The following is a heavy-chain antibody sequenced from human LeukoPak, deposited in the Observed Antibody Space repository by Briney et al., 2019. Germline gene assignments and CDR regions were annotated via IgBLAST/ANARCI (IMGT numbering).Heavy chain of an antibody. CDR2: ISSSGSTI. CDR1: GGSLSGYY. CDR3: ARDPEWELLGGS. Sequence: LSLTCAVYGGSLSGYYWSWIRQAPGKGLEWVSYISSSGSTIYYADSVKGRFTISRDNAKNSLYLQMNSLRAEDTAVYYCARDPEWELLGGSWGQGTLVTVSS. V-gene: IGHV3-11*04. D-gene: IGHD1-26*01. J-gene: IGHJ5*02.